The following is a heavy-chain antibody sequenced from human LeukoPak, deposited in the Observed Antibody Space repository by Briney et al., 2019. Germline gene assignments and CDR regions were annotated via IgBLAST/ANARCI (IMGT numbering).Heavy chain of an antibody. V-gene: IGHV1-69*06. J-gene: IGHJ4*02. CDR2: IIPIFGTA. CDR1: GGTFSSYA. Sequence: SVKVSYKASGGTFSSYAISWVRQAPGQGLEWMGRIIPIFGTANYAQKFQGRVTITADKSTSTAYMELSSLRSEDTAVYYCARDWSRGYCTNGVCYAGRGFDYWGQGTLVTVSS. CDR3: ARDWSRGYCTNGVCYAGRGFDY. D-gene: IGHD2-8*01.